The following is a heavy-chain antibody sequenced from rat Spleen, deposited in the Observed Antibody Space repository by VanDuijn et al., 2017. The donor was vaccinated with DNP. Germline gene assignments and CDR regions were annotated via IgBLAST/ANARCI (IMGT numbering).Heavy chain of an antibody. V-gene: IGHV5S13*01. Sequence: EVQLVESGGGLVQPGRSLKLSCAASGFTFSYYGMAWVRQAPTKGLEWVASISAGGGDTYYRDSVKGRFTISRDDAKSSLYLQMDSLRSEDTATYYCTTARYEGTYYYGYFDYWGQGVMVTVSS. CDR2: ISAGGGDT. J-gene: IGHJ2*01. D-gene: IGHD1-12*02. CDR3: TTARYEGTYYYGYFDY. CDR1: GFTFSYYG.